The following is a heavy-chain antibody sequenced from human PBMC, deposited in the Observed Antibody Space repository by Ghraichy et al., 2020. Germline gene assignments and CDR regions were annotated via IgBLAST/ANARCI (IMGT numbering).Heavy chain of an antibody. CDR3: ARTSPRSYYYYMDV. CDR2: INAGNGNT. CDR1: GYTFTNYA. J-gene: IGHJ6*03. V-gene: IGHV1-3*01. D-gene: IGHD6-6*01. Sequence: ASVKVSCKASGYTFTNYAMHWVRQAPGQRLEWMGWINAGNGNTKYSQKFQGRVTITRDTSASTAYMELSSLRSEDTAVYYCARTSPRSYYYYMDVWGKGTTVTVSS.